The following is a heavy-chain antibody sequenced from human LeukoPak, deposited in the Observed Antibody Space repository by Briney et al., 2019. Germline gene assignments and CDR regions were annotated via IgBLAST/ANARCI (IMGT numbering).Heavy chain of an antibody. CDR3: ARHRSAGISHAFDY. J-gene: IGHJ4*02. CDR1: GGSISSYY. Sequence: PSETLSLTCTVSGGSISSYYWSWVRQPPGKGLEWIGYIYYSGSTNYNPSLKSRVTISVDTSTNQFSLSLTSVTAADTAVYYCARHRSAGISHAFDYWGQGILVTVSS. V-gene: IGHV4-59*08. CDR2: IYYSGST. D-gene: IGHD1-14*01.